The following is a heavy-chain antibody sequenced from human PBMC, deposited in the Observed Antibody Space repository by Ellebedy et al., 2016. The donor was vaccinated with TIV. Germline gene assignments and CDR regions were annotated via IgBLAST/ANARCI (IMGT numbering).Heavy chain of an antibody. Sequence: ASVKVSCKASGYTFTANYIHWVRHAPGHGLEWMGWVNPDSGSTNFAQRFQGRVTMTRDTSVNTVYVELSRLESGDTATYYCARVRRGSSGMDVWGQGTTVTVS. CDR1: GYTFTANY. V-gene: IGHV1-2*02. D-gene: IGHD3-22*01. CDR3: ARVRRGSSGMDV. CDR2: VNPDSGST. J-gene: IGHJ6*02.